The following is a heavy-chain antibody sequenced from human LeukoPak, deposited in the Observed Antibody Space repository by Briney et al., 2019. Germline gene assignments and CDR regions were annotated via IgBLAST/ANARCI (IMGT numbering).Heavy chain of an antibody. CDR3: AGGYGGRKFDY. CDR1: GFTFSDYY. Sequence: GGSLRLSCAASGFTFSDYYMSWIRQAPGKGLEWATFIGNSGTTAYYADSVKGRFTISRDNAKNTLYLQMNSLRGGDTAVYYCAGGYGGRKFDYWGQGTLVTVSS. CDR2: IGNSGTTA. J-gene: IGHJ4*02. V-gene: IGHV3-11*01. D-gene: IGHD5-12*01.